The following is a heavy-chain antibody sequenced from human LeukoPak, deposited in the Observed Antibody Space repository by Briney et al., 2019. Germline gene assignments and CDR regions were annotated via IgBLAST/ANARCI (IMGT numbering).Heavy chain of an antibody. D-gene: IGHD2-15*01. CDR2: ISSSGTTI. Sequence: GGSLRPSCAASGSTSSSYEMNWVRHPPRKGLEWVSYISSSGTTIYYADSVKGRFTISRDNAKNSLYLQMNSLRAEDTAVYYCVRVGVVVAATGNLWFDPWGQGTLVTVSS. V-gene: IGHV3-48*03. J-gene: IGHJ5*02. CDR1: GSTSSSYE. CDR3: VRVGVVVAATGNLWFDP.